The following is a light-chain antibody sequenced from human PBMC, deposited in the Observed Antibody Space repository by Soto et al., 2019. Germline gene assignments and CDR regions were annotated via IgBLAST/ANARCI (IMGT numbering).Light chain of an antibody. CDR2: EVS. CDR1: SRDVGSYNL. CDR3: CSYAGSSTYV. J-gene: IGLJ1*01. V-gene: IGLV2-23*02. Sequence: QSALTQPASVSGSPGQSITISCTGTSRDVGSYNLVSWYQQHPGKAPKLMIYEVSKRPSGVSNRFSGSKSGNTASRTISGLQAEDEAEYYCCSYAGSSTYVFGTGTKLTVL.